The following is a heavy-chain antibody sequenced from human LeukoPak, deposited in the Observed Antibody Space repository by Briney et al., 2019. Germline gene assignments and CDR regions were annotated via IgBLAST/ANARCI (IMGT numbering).Heavy chain of an antibody. Sequence: GGSLRLSCAASGFTFSSYAMTWVRQAPGEGLEWASAISGSGAYTQYADSVRGRFTISRDNSKNALFLQMNGLRAEDTAVYYCARPFRQFDSSSSYYSFNLWGRGTVVTVSS. D-gene: IGHD3-22*01. CDR1: GFTFSSYA. J-gene: IGHJ5*02. CDR3: ARPFRQFDSSSSYYSFNL. CDR2: ISGSGAYT. V-gene: IGHV3-23*01.